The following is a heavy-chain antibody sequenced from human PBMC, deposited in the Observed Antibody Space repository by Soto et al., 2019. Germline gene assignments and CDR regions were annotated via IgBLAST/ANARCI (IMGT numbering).Heavy chain of an antibody. CDR1: GYTLTELS. CDR2: FDPEDGET. Sequence: ASVKVSCKVSGYTLTELSMHWVRQAPGKGLEWMGGFDPEDGETIYAQKFQGRVTMTEDTSTDTAYTELSSLRSEDTAVYYCAASPAVAGPQLEYWGHGTLVTVFS. V-gene: IGHV1-24*01. J-gene: IGHJ4*01. D-gene: IGHD6-19*01. CDR3: AASPAVAGPQLEY.